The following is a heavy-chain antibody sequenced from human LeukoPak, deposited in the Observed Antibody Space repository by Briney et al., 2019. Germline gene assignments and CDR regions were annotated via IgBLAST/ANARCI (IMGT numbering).Heavy chain of an antibody. CDR2: IYHSGST. Sequence: SGTLSLTCAVSGYSISSGYYWGWIRQPPGKGLEWIGSIYHSGSTYYNPSLKSRVTISVDTSKNQFSLKLSSVTAADTAVYYCARAYHDILTGYHHDAFDIWGQGTMVTVSS. CDR3: ARAYHDILTGYHHDAFDI. D-gene: IGHD3-9*01. CDR1: GYSISSGYY. V-gene: IGHV4-38-2*01. J-gene: IGHJ3*02.